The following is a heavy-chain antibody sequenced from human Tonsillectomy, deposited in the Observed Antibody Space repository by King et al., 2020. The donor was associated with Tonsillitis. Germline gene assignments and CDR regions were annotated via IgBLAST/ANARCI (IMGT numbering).Heavy chain of an antibody. J-gene: IGHJ4*02. CDR2: ISGSGYKT. CDR3: VREMLTGSCADY. CDR1: GFTFRSYA. Sequence: VQLVESGGGLVQPGGPLRLSCAASGFTFRSYALSWVRQSPGKGLQWVSAISGSGYKTYYIDSVKGRFTISRDNSNNTVSLQMNSLRAEDTGVYYCVREMLTGSCADYWGQGTLVTVSS. V-gene: IGHV3-23*04. D-gene: IGHD2-15*01.